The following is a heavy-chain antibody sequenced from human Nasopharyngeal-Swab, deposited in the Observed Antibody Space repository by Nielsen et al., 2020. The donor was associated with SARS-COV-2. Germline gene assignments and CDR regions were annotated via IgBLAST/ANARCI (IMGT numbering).Heavy chain of an antibody. D-gene: IGHD1-26*01. CDR1: GYTFTSYG. V-gene: IGHV1-18*01. CDR3: TTVAGSYGRFDY. J-gene: IGHJ4*02. CDR2: ISAYNGNT. Sequence: ASVKVSCKASGYTFTSYGISWVRQAPGQGLEWMGWISAYNGNTNYAQKLQGRVTMTTDTSTSTAYMELSSLRSEDTAVYYCTTVAGSYGRFDYWGQGTLVTVSS.